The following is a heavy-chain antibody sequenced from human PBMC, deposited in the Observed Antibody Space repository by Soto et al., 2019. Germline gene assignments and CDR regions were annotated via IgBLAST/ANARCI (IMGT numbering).Heavy chain of an antibody. D-gene: IGHD2-21*01. CDR2: ISAYNGNT. CDR1: GYTFTSYG. CDR3: ARGLGACGGDCYSYYYYYMDV. V-gene: IGHV1-18*01. J-gene: IGHJ6*03. Sequence: GASVKVSCKASGYTFTSYGISWVRQAPGQGHKWMGWISAYNGNTNYAQKIQGRVTMTTDTSTSTAYMELRSLRSEDTAVYYCARGLGACGGDCYSYYYYYMDVWGKGTTVTVSS.